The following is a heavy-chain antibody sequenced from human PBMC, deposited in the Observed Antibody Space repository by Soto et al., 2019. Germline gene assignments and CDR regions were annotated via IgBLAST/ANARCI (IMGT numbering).Heavy chain of an antibody. CDR1: GGSISSGGYY. D-gene: IGHD1-20*01. V-gene: IGHV4-31*03. Sequence: QVQLQESGPGLVKPSQTLSLTCTVSGGSISSGGYYWSWIRQHPGKGLEWFGYIYYSGSTYYNPSLKSRVTISVDTSKNQFSLKLSSVTAADTAVYYCARCMRPSKGYNIDYWGQGTLVTVSS. CDR2: IYYSGST. J-gene: IGHJ4*02. CDR3: ARCMRPSKGYNIDY.